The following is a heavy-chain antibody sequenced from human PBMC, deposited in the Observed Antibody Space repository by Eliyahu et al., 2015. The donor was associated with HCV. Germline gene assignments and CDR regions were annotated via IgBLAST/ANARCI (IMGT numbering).Heavy chain of an antibody. V-gene: IGHV4-39*01. D-gene: IGHD4-17*01. CDR2: IXHSANT. Sequence: QLQVQESGPRLVKPSETLSLTCSVSGGXVSHSVYYWGWIRQSPGKGLEWIGSIXHSANTFYNPSLKSRVTISIDTSNNQFFLRLNSVTAADTALYYCARQDHGDHGDPNWFDPWGQGALVTVSS. CDR1: GGXVSHSVYY. CDR3: ARQDHGDHGDPNWFDP. J-gene: IGHJ5*02.